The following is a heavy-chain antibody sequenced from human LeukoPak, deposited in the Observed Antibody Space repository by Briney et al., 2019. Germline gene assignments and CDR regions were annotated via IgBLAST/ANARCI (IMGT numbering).Heavy chain of an antibody. J-gene: IGHJ3*02. CDR2: IYYSGTT. Sequence: TSETLSLTCTVSGGPIGSHYWSWIRQPPGKGLEWIGYIYYSGTTNYNPSLKSRVTISVDTSKNQFSLKLSSVTAADTAVYYCARDYCDSRGEAFDIWGLGTMVTVSS. CDR3: ARDYCDSRGEAFDI. V-gene: IGHV4-59*11. D-gene: IGHD3-22*01. CDR1: GGPIGSHY.